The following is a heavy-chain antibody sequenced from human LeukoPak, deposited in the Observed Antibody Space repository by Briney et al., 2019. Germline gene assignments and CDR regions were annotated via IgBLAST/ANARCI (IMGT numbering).Heavy chain of an antibody. CDR1: VFTFSNYA. V-gene: IGHV3-23*01. CDR3: ARKYRGYAYYHYYYMDV. Sequence: GGSLRLSCATSVFTFSNYAMIWVRQAPGKGLEWVSAISGSGRNTYYADSVKGRFTSSRDNAKNSLYLEMNSLRAEDTAVYYCARKYRGYAYYHYYYMDVWGKGTTVTISS. D-gene: IGHD5-12*01. CDR2: ISGSGRNT. J-gene: IGHJ6*03.